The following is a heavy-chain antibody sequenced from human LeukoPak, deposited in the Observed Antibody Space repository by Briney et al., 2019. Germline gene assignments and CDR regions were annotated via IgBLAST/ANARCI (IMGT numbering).Heavy chain of an antibody. J-gene: IGHJ4*02. CDR3: AKDKYSPVRSMSEAAYYFDF. D-gene: IGHD6-13*01. CDR1: GFTFSSYS. V-gene: IGHV3-21*04. Sequence: GGSLRLSCAASGFTFSSYSMNWVRQAPGKGLERVSSISSSSSYIYYADSVRGRFTISRDNSKNTLYLQMNSLRAEDTAVYHCAKDKYSPVRSMSEAAYYFDFWGPGTLVTVSS. CDR2: ISSSSSYI.